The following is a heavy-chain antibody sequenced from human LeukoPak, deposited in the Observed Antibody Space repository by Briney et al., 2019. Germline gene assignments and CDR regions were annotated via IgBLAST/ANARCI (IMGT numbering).Heavy chain of an antibody. D-gene: IGHD6-19*01. CDR1: SGSISSNPNY. J-gene: IGHJ4*02. CDR2: MLDSATT. CDR3: ARGVYTGVAGTDY. V-gene: IGHV4-39*07. Sequence: SETLSLICSVSSGSISSNPNYWGWVRQPPGKGLEWIASMLDSATTYYNPSLKSRVTISLDTSKNQFSLKLKSITAADTAVYYCARGVYTGVAGTDYWGQGILVTVST.